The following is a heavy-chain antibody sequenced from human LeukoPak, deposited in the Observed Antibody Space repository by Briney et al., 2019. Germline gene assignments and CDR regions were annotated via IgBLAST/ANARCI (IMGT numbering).Heavy chain of an antibody. J-gene: IGHJ3*02. Sequence: PGGSLRLSCAASGFTFSSYAMSWVRQAPGKGLEWVSAISGNGGSTYYADSVKGRFTISRDNSKNTLYLQMNSLRAEDTAVYYCAKDRWYYYDSSGYPLDAFDIWGQGTMVTVSS. CDR3: AKDRWYYYDSSGYPLDAFDI. CDR2: ISGNGGST. V-gene: IGHV3-23*01. D-gene: IGHD3-22*01. CDR1: GFTFSSYA.